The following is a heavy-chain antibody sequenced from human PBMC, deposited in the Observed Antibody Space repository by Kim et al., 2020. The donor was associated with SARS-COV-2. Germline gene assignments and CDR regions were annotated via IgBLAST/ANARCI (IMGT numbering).Heavy chain of an antibody. V-gene: IGHV3-23*01. CDR3: AKGYASGIYYFDY. Sequence: GGSLRLSCAASGFTFSNYAMSWVRQAPGKGLEWVSAISGSDGSTFYTDSLKGRFTISRDNSKNTLYLQMKSLRVEDTAVYYCAKGYASGIYYFDYWGQGTLVTVSS. J-gene: IGHJ4*02. D-gene: IGHD3-10*01. CDR2: ISGSDGST. CDR1: GFTFSNYA.